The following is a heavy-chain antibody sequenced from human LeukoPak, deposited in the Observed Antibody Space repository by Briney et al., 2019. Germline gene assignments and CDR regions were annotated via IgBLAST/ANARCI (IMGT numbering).Heavy chain of an antibody. Sequence: PSETLSLTCTVSGGSISSYYWSWIRRPPGKGLEWIGYIYYSGSTNYNPSLKSRVTISVDTSKNQFSLRLSSVTAADTAVYYCASGYRNPYYFDYWGQGTLVTVSS. CDR3: ASGYRNPYYFDY. V-gene: IGHV4-59*13. D-gene: IGHD5-12*01. CDR1: GGSISSYY. CDR2: IYYSGST. J-gene: IGHJ4*02.